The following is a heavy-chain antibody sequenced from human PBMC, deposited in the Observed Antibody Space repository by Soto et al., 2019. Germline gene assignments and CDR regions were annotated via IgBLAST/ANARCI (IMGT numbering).Heavy chain of an antibody. Sequence: EVQLLESGGGLVQPGGSLRLSCAASGFTFSSYAMSWVRQAPGKGLEWVSAISGSGGSTYYADSVKGRFTISRDNSKNTLYLQMNTMRAEDTAVYYCAKDASIEQKWELLRGAFDIWGQGTMVTVSS. CDR3: AKDASIEQKWELLRGAFDI. CDR2: ISGSGGST. V-gene: IGHV3-23*01. CDR1: GFTFSSYA. J-gene: IGHJ3*02. D-gene: IGHD1-26*01.